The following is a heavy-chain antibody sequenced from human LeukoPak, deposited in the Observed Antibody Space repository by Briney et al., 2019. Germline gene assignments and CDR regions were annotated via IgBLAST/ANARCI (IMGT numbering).Heavy chain of an antibody. Sequence: GGSLRLSCAASGFTFSNAWMSWVRQAPGKGLEWVGRIKSKTDGGTTDYAAPVKGRFTISRDDSKNTLYLQMNSLKTEDTAVYHCTTADYDILTGYYPFDYWGQGTLVTVSS. CDR1: GFTFSNAW. V-gene: IGHV3-15*01. J-gene: IGHJ4*02. CDR2: IKSKTDGGTT. D-gene: IGHD3-9*01. CDR3: TTADYDILTGYYPFDY.